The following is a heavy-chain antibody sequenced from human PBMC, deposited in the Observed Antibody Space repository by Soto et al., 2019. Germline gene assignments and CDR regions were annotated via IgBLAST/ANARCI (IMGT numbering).Heavy chain of an antibody. CDR1: GGSFSGYY. CDR3: ASLGGPIRGYYGMDV. V-gene: IGHV4-34*01. D-gene: IGHD3-16*01. CDR2: INHSGST. J-gene: IGHJ6*02. Sequence: SETLSLTCAVYGGSFSGYYWSWIRQPPGKGLEWIGEINHSGSTNYNPSLKSRATISVDTSKNQFSLKMSSVTAADTAVYYCASLGGPIRGYYGMDVWGQGARVTV.